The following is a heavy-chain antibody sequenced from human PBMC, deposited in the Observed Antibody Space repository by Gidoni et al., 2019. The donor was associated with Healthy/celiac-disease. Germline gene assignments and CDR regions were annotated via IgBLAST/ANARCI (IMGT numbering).Heavy chain of an antibody. CDR1: GFTLISYY. Sequence: QAHLVQSGAEVMKPGASVKASCKAFGFTLISYYMHWVRQAPGQGLEWMGIINPSGGSTSYAQKFQSRVTMTRDTSTSTVYMELSSLRAEDTAVYYCARGDPYDFWSGSFDYWGQGTLVTVSS. J-gene: IGHJ4*02. CDR2: INPSGGST. CDR3: ARGDPYDFWSGSFDY. D-gene: IGHD3-3*01. V-gene: IGHV1-46*03.